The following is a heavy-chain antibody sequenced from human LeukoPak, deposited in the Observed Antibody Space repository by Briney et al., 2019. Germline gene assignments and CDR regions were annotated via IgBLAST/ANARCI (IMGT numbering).Heavy chain of an antibody. D-gene: IGHD6-6*01. Sequence: SVKVSCKASGGTSSSYAISWVRQAPGQGLEWMGGIIPIFGTANYAQKFQGRVTITTDESTSTAYMELSSLRSEDTAVYYCARGVIAARYSLNYYYYMDVWGKGTTVTVSS. V-gene: IGHV1-69*05. CDR1: GGTSSSYA. J-gene: IGHJ6*03. CDR2: IIPIFGTA. CDR3: ARGVIAARYSLNYYYYMDV.